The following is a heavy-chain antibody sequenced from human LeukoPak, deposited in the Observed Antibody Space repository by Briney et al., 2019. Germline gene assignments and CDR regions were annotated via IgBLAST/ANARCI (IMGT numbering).Heavy chain of an antibody. D-gene: IGHD5-18*01. J-gene: IGHJ6*03. Sequence: PSETLSLTCTVSGDSISNAYWSWIRQPPGKGLEWMGEINHSGSTNYNPSLNRRVTISVEPSKKHFSLKLSSVPAADPAVYYRARGGSGYSYGPRPWGHYYMDVWGKGTTVTVSS. CDR1: GDSISNAY. CDR3: ARGGSGYSYGPRPWGHYYMDV. CDR2: INHSGST. V-gene: IGHV4-34*01.